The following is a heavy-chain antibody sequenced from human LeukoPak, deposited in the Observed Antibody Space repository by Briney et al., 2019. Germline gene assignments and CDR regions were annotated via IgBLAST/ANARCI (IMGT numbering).Heavy chain of an antibody. Sequence: KVSCKASGGTFSSYAISWVRQAPGQGLEWMGIIYPGDSDTRYSPSFQGQVTISADKSISTAYLQWSSLKASDTAMYYCARRGEYCSSTSCYRYYYYMDVWGKGTTVTVSS. J-gene: IGHJ6*03. CDR2: IYPGDSDT. CDR1: GGTFSSYA. V-gene: IGHV5-51*01. CDR3: ARRGEYCSSTSCYRYYYYMDV. D-gene: IGHD2-2*01.